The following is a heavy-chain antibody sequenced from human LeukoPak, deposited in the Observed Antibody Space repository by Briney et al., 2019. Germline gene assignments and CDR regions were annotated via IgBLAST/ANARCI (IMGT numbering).Heavy chain of an antibody. CDR2: ISYDGSNK. D-gene: IGHD3-22*01. Sequence: GGSLRLSCAVSGFTFSSYAMHWVRQAPGKGLEWVAVISYDGSNKYYADSVKGRFTISRDNSKNTLYLQMNSLRAEDTAVYYCARGTTMIVVVITSFDYWGQGTLVTVSS. CDR3: ARGTTMIVVVITSFDY. CDR1: GFTFSSYA. V-gene: IGHV3-30-3*01. J-gene: IGHJ4*02.